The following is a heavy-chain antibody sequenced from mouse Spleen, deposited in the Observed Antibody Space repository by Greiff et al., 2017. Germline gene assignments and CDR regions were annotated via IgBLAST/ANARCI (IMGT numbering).Heavy chain of an antibody. CDR1: GYTFTSYW. Sequence: VQLQQPGAELVKPGASVKLSCKASGYTFTSYWMQWVKQRPGQGLEWIGEIDPSDSYTNYNQKFKGKATLTVDTSSSTAYMQLSSLTSEDSAVYYCARGYGYPFDYWGQGTTLTVSS. D-gene: IGHD1-2*01. CDR3: ARGYGYPFDY. CDR2: IDPSDSYT. V-gene: IGHV1-50*01. J-gene: IGHJ2*01.